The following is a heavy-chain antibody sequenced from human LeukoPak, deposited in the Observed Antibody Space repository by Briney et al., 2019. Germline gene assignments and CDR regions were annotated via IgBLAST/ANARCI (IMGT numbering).Heavy chain of an antibody. V-gene: IGHV1-69*13. CDR3: ARGKYRGYYDSSGYYYFDY. CDR2: IIPIFGTA. D-gene: IGHD3-22*01. CDR1: GGTFSSYA. Sequence: SVKVSCKASGGTFSSYAISWVRQAPGQGLEWMGGIIPIFGTANYAQKFQGRVTITADESTSTAYMELSSLRSEDTAVYYCARGKYRGYYDSSGYYYFDYWGQGTLVTVSS. J-gene: IGHJ4*02.